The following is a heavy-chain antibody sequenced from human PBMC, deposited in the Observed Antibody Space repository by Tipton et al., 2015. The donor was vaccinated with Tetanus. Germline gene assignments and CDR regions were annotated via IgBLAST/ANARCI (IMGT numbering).Heavy chain of an antibody. CDR1: GGSLSRYY. V-gene: IGHV4-34*01. Sequence: TLSLTCAVYGGSLSRYYWTWIRQPPGKGLEWIGEVDDSGSTNYSPSLKSRVTISLDTSKNEFSLTLSSVTAADTAVYYCARVACSSTSCYSHYFDYWGPGSLVTVSS. J-gene: IGHJ4*02. D-gene: IGHD2-2*01. CDR2: VDDSGST. CDR3: ARVACSSTSCYSHYFDY.